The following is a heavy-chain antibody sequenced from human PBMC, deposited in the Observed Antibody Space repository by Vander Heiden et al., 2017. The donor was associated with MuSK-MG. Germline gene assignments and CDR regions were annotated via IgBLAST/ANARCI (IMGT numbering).Heavy chain of an antibody. CDR3: AKKPYYYDSFADY. J-gene: IGHJ4*02. CDR2: ISGSGGST. V-gene: IGHV3-23*04. D-gene: IGHD3-22*01. CDR1: GFTFSSYA. Sequence: EVQLVESGGGLVQPGGSLRLSCAACGFTFSSYAMSWVRQAPGKGLEWVSAISGSGGSTYYADAVKGRFTISRDNSKNTVYLQMKRMRAEDTAVYYFAKKPYYYDSFADYWGQGTMVTVYS.